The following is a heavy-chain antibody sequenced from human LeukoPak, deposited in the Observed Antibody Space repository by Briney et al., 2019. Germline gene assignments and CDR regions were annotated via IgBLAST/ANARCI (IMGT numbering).Heavy chain of an antibody. D-gene: IGHD6-13*01. J-gene: IGHJ4*02. CDR2: INHSGST. CDR3: ASRYSSSWYF. V-gene: IGHV4-34*01. CDR1: GGSFSGYY. Sequence: PSETLSLTCAVYGGSFSGYYWSWIRQPPGKGLEWIGEINHSGSTNYNPSLKSRVTISVDTSKNQFSLKLSSVTAADTAVYYCASRYSSSWYFWGQGTLVTVSS.